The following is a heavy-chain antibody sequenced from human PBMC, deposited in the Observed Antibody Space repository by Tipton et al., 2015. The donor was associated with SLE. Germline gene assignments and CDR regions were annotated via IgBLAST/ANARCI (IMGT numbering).Heavy chain of an antibody. Sequence: TLSLTCTVSGASISDYYWSWIRQPAGKGLGWIGRIFSSGTTNYNPSLKSRVTMSLDTSKNQFSLKLASVTAADTAVYYCARDRGRDFFFDYWGQGTL. V-gene: IGHV4-4*07. CDR3: ARDRGRDFFFDY. D-gene: IGHD3-10*01. J-gene: IGHJ4*02. CDR2: IFSSGTT. CDR1: GASISDYY.